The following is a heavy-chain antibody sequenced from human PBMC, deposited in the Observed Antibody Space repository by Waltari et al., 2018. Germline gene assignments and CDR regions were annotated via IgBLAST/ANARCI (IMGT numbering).Heavy chain of an antibody. CDR2: IYSGGRK. CDR3: ASGPGGLVLSFNDDYYGMDV. Sequence: EVQLVESGGGLIQPGGSLRLSCAASGFTVSSNYMSWVRPAPGKGLEWVSVIYSGGRKNYEDYGKGRVTIYRDKSKNTRYLQMNSRRAEETAVYYCASGPGGLVLSFNDDYYGMDVWGQGTTVTVSS. J-gene: IGHJ6*02. D-gene: IGHD1-1*01. CDR1: GFTVSSNY. V-gene: IGHV3-53*01.